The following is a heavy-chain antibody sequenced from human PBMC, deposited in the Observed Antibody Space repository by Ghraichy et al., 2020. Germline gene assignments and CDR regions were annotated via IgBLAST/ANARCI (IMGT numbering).Heavy chain of an antibody. CDR3: AKAWGNCSGGTCPSYNWFDP. D-gene: IGHD2-15*01. J-gene: IGHJ5*02. Sequence: GGSLRLSCAASGLTFSGYVVNWVRQAPGKGLEWVSSISANGGNTYYADSVKGRFTVSRDNSKNTLYLQMNSVRAEDTAVYYCAKAWGNCSGGTCPSYNWFDPWGQGTLLTVSS. CDR1: GLTFSGYV. V-gene: IGHV3-23*01. CDR2: ISANGGNT.